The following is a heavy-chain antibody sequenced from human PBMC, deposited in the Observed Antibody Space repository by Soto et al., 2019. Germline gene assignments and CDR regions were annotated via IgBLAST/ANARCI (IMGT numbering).Heavy chain of an antibody. J-gene: IGHJ6*03. CDR3: ARDHRGDSGYDATAYYYSRDV. CDR1: GFTFSSYW. Sequence: EVQLVESGGGLVQPGGSLRLSCAASGFTFSSYWMSWVRQAPGKGLEWVANIKQDGSEKYYVDSVKGRFTISRDNAKNSLYLQMNGLGAEDTAVYYCARDHRGDSGYDATAYYYSRDVWGKGTTVTVSS. V-gene: IGHV3-7*01. D-gene: IGHD5-12*01. CDR2: IKQDGSEK.